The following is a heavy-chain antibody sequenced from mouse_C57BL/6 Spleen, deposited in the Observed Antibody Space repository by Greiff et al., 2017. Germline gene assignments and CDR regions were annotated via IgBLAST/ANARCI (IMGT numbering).Heavy chain of an antibody. V-gene: IGHV1-53*01. CDR3: ARRAITTVVDYFDY. CDR2: INPSNGGT. J-gene: IGHJ2*01. D-gene: IGHD1-1*01. CDR1: GYTFTSYW. Sequence: QVQLQQPGTELVKPGASVKLSCKASGYTFTSYWMHWVKPRPGQGLEWIGNINPSNGGTNYNEKFKSKATLTVAKSSSTAYMQLSSLTSEDSAVYYCARRAITTVVDYFDYWGQGTTLTVSS.